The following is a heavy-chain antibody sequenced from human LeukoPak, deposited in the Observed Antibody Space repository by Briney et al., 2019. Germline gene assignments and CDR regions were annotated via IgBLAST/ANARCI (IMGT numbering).Heavy chain of an antibody. CDR2: ISYDGSNK. J-gene: IGHJ4*02. CDR3: AKDGNDFTYYFDY. Sequence: GGSLRLSCAASGFTFSSYGTHWVRQAPGKGLEWVAVISYDGSNKYYADSVKGRFTISRDNSKNTLYLQMNGLRAEDTAVYYCAKDGNDFTYYFDYWGQGTLVTVSS. D-gene: IGHD1-26*01. V-gene: IGHV3-30*18. CDR1: GFTFSSYG.